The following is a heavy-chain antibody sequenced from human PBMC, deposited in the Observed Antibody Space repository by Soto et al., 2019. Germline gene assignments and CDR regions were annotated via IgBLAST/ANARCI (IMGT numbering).Heavy chain of an antibody. J-gene: IGHJ2*01. CDR3: ARRQGGSSWYWYFDL. CDR2: IYYSGST. Sequence: SETLSLTCTVSGGSISIYYWSWIRQPPGKGLEWIGYIYYSGSTNYNPSLKSRVTISVDTSKNQFSLKLSSVTAADTAVYYCARRQGGSSWYWYFDLWGRGTLVTVS. V-gene: IGHV4-59*08. D-gene: IGHD6-13*01. CDR1: GGSISIYY.